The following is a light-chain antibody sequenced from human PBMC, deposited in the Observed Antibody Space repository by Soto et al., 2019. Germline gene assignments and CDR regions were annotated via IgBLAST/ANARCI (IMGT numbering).Light chain of an antibody. Sequence: DLVMTQSPLSLPVTPGEPASISCRSSQSLLHNNGYNYLDWYLQKPGQSPQLLIYLGSNRASGVPDRFGGSGAGTDFTLKISRVEAEDVGVYYCMQALKTQFTFGPGTKVEIK. CDR3: MQALKTQFT. CDR2: LGS. V-gene: IGKV2-28*01. CDR1: QSLLHNNGYNY. J-gene: IGKJ3*01.